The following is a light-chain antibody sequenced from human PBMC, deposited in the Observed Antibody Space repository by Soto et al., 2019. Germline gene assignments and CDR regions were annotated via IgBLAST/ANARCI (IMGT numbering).Light chain of an antibody. CDR2: DVS. J-gene: IGLJ2*01. CDR1: SSDVGGYNY. Sequence: QSALTQPASVSGSPGQSITISCTGTSSDVGGYNYVSWYQQHPGKAPKLMIYDVSNRPSGVSNRFSGYKSGNTASLTISGLQAEGEADYYCSSYTTSGSLVFGGGTKLTVL. V-gene: IGLV2-14*01. CDR3: SSYTTSGSLV.